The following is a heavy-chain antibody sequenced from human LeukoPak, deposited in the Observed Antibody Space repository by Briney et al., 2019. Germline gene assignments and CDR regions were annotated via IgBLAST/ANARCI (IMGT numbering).Heavy chain of an antibody. J-gene: IGHJ4*02. CDR3: ARQRRYCSGDSCYQRTFDF. Sequence: GGSLRLSCAASGFTFSNYAMHWVRQAPGKGLEWVAVISNDGRDKHHADSVKGRFTISRDNSNNNLYLQMNSLRTEDTAVYFCARQRRYCSGDSCYQRTFDFWGQGTLVTVSS. CDR1: GFTFSNYA. D-gene: IGHD2-15*01. CDR2: ISNDGRDK. V-gene: IGHV3-30*04.